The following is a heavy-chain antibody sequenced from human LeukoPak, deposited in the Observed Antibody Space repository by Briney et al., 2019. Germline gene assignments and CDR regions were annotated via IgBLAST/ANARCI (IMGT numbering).Heavy chain of an antibody. J-gene: IGHJ4*02. D-gene: IGHD1-26*01. Sequence: GGSLRLSCAASGFTFSSYWMSWVRQAPGKGLEWVANIKQDGSEKYYVDSVKGRFTISRDNAKNTLYLQMNSLRAEDTAVYYCAKDPSYQVGATVYFDYWGQGTLVTVSS. CDR2: IKQDGSEK. CDR3: AKDPSYQVGATVYFDY. V-gene: IGHV3-7*03. CDR1: GFTFSSYW.